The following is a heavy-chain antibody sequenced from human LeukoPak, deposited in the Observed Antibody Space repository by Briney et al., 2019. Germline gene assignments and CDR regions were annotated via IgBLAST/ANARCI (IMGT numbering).Heavy chain of an antibody. CDR2: IYHSGNT. V-gene: IGHV4-38-2*02. J-gene: IGHJ4*02. CDR1: GYYINRGYY. CDR3: ARHPGIAAAFDY. Sequence: SETLSLTCTVSGYYINRGYYWGWVRQPPGKGLEWIGIIYHSGNTYYNPSLKSRVTISVDTSKNQFSLKLSSVTAADTAVYYCARHPGIAAAFDYWGQGTLVTVSS. D-gene: IGHD6-13*01.